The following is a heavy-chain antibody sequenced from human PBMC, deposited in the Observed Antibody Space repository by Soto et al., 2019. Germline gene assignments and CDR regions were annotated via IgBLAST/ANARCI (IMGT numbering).Heavy chain of an antibody. V-gene: IGHV3-30*04. CDR2: ISYDGSNK. CDR1: GFTFSSYA. J-gene: IGHJ4*02. D-gene: IGHD2-2*01. Sequence: GGSLRLSCAASGFTFSSYAMHWVRQAPGKGLEWVAVISYDGSNKYYAGSVKGRFTISRDNYKNTLYLQMNSLRAEDTAVYYCARVGTNCSSTSCYFDYWGQGTLVTVSS. CDR3: ARVGTNCSSTSCYFDY.